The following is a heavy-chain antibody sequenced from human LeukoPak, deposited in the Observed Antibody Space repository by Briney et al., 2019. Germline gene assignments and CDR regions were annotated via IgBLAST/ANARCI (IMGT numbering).Heavy chain of an antibody. CDR2: IIPIFGTA. J-gene: IGHJ4*02. CDR3: TAGDSSSLLGAY. CDR1: GGTFSSYA. V-gene: IGHV1-69*05. D-gene: IGHD3-22*01. Sequence: SVKVSCKASGGTFSSYAISWVRQAPGQGLEWMGGIIPIFGTANYAQKFQGRVTITTDESTSTAYMELSSLRSEDTAVYYRTAGDSSSLLGAYWGQGTLVTVSS.